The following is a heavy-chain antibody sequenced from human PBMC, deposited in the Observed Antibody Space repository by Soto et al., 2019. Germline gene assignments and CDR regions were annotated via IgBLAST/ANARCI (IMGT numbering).Heavy chain of an antibody. J-gene: IGHJ6*03. Sequence: EVQLVESGGGLVQPGRSLRLSCAASGFTFDDYAMHWVRQAPGKGLEWVSGISWNSGSIGYADSVKGRFTISRDNAKNSLYLQMNSLRAEDTALYYCAKGGKGVYCSGGSCYSALNYYYYMDVWGKGTPVTVSS. CDR1: GFTFDDYA. D-gene: IGHD2-15*01. CDR2: ISWNSGSI. V-gene: IGHV3-9*01. CDR3: AKGGKGVYCSGGSCYSALNYYYYMDV.